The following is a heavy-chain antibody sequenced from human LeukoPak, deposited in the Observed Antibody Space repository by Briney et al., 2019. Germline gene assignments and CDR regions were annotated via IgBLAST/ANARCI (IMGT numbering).Heavy chain of an antibody. D-gene: IGHD1-26*01. V-gene: IGHV3-30*02. CDR3: AKDLGLQVGASPFDY. Sequence: GGSLRLSCAASGFSFRSSAMHWVRQAPGKGLEWMAFMRSDGSDEHYADSVKGRFTISRDNSHNTLYLQMNSLHSEDTAVYYCAKDLGLQVGASPFDYWGQGTLVTVSS. CDR1: GFSFRSSA. J-gene: IGHJ4*02. CDR2: MRSDGSDE.